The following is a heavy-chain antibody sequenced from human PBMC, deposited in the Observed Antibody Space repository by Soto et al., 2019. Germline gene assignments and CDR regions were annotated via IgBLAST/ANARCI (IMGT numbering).Heavy chain of an antibody. CDR2: IYYSGST. CDR3: ARVCGDDCHNGMDV. D-gene: IGHD2-21*02. CDR1: GDSISSGGYY. J-gene: IGHJ6*02. V-gene: IGHV4-31*03. Sequence: SETLSLTCSVSGDSISSGGYYWSWIRQHPGKGLEWIGYIYYSGSTYYNPSLKSRVTISVDTSKNQFSLKLSSVTAADTAVYYCARVCGDDCHNGMDVWGQGTTVTVSS.